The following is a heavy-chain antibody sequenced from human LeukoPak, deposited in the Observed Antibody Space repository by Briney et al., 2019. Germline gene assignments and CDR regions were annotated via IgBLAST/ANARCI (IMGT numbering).Heavy chain of an antibody. CDR1: GYTFTDDN. Sequence: ASVRVSCKASGYTFTDDNVHWGRQAPGQGLECMGWINPNSGITNYAQKFQGRVTMTRDTSISTAFMELSSLKSDDMAVYYSARVGTTVTSDFDSWGQGALVTVSS. CDR3: ARVGTTVTSDFDS. CDR2: INPNSGIT. V-gene: IGHV1-2*02. D-gene: IGHD4-17*01. J-gene: IGHJ4*02.